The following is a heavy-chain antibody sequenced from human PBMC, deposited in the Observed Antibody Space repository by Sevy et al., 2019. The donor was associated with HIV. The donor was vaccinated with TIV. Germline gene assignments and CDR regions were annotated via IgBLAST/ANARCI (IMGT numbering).Heavy chain of an antibody. V-gene: IGHV3-15*07. J-gene: IGHJ4*02. CDR1: GFDFANAW. CDR2: IKSITDGGAA. CDR3: STDDLISY. Sequence: GGSLRLSCTASGFDFANAWMNWVRQAPGKGLEWVGHIKSITDGGAADYAAPVKGRFTISRHDSNNTLYLHMNSLKAEDTAVYYCSTDDLISYWGRGTLVTVSS.